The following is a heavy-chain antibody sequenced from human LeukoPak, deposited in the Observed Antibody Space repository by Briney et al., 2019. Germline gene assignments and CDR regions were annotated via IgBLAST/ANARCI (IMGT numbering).Heavy chain of an antibody. Sequence: ASVKVSCKASGYTFTGYYMHWVRQAPGQGLEWMGWINPNSGGTNYAQKFQGRVTMTRDTSISTAYMELSRLRSDDTAVYYCARDAADPYCSGGSCYFDYWGQGTLVTVSS. CDR2: INPNSGGT. CDR1: GYTFTGYY. D-gene: IGHD2-15*01. V-gene: IGHV1-2*02. CDR3: ARDAADPYCSGGSCYFDY. J-gene: IGHJ4*02.